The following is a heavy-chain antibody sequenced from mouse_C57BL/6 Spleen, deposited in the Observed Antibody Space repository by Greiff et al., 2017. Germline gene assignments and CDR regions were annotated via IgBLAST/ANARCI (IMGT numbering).Heavy chain of an antibody. V-gene: IGHV1-53*01. CDR1: GYTFTSYW. J-gene: IGHJ1*03. CDR3: ARYPLYDYDEGLEG. D-gene: IGHD2-4*01. Sequence: QVQLKQPGTELVKPGASVKLSCKASGYTFTSYWMHWVKQRPGQGLEWIGNINPSNGGTNYNEKFKSKATLTVDKSSSTAYMQLSSLTSEDSAVYYCARYPLYDYDEGLEGWGTGTTVTVSS. CDR2: INPSNGGT.